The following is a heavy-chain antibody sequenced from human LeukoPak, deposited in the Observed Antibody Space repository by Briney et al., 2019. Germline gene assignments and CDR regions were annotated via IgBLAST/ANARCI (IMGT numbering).Heavy chain of an antibody. J-gene: IGHJ5*02. V-gene: IGHV3-48*01. CDR2: ISSSSSTI. D-gene: IGHD2-8*01. Sequence: GGSLRLSCAASGFTFSSYAMSWVRQAPGKGLEWVSYISSSSSTIYYADSVKGRFTISRDNSKNTLYLQMNSLRAEDTAVYYCATRGHIVVMAKPVVDPWGQGTLVTVSS. CDR3: ATRGHIVVMAKPVVDP. CDR1: GFTFSSYA.